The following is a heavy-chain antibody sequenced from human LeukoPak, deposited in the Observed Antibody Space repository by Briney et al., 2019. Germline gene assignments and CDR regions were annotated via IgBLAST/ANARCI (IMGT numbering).Heavy chain of an antibody. J-gene: IGHJ3*02. D-gene: IGHD4-17*01. V-gene: IGHV3-11*01. Sequence: GGSLRLSCAASGFTLSDYYMSWIRQAPGKGLEWVSYISSSGSTIYYADSVKGRFTISRDNAKNSLYLQMNSLRAEDTAAYYCARDQRRYGDPTNSAFDIWGQGTMVTVSS. CDR1: GFTLSDYY. CDR3: ARDQRRYGDPTNSAFDI. CDR2: ISSSGSTI.